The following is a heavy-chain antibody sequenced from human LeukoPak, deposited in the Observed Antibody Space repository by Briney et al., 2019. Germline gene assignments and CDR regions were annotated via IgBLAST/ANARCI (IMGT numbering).Heavy chain of an antibody. CDR2: ISYSGST. CDR1: GGSIGTYQ. Sequence: PSETLSLTCTVAGGSIGTYQWSWIRQPPGKGLKWIGYISYSGSTNYVPSLKSRVTISLDKSKNQFLLKVNSVTAADTAVYYCARERTSAYSYYSDYWGQGTLVTVSS. V-gene: IGHV4-59*01. D-gene: IGHD3-22*01. CDR3: ARERTSAYSYYSDY. J-gene: IGHJ4*02.